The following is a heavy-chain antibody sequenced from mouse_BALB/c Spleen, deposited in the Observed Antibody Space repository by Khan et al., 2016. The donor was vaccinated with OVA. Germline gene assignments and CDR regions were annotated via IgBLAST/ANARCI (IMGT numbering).Heavy chain of an antibody. D-gene: IGHD4-1*01. Sequence: QVQLQQSGPELVKPGASVKMSCKASGYTFTDYVMNWVKQRNGQGLEWIGQIYTGGDTTYYNEKFKGKATLTADRSSSTAYMQLSNLTSEDSAVYFCARAGWDVFAYWGQGTLVTVSA. CDR1: GYTFTDYV. CDR2: IYTGGDTT. CDR3: ARAGWDVFAY. V-gene: IGHV1-77*01. J-gene: IGHJ3*01.